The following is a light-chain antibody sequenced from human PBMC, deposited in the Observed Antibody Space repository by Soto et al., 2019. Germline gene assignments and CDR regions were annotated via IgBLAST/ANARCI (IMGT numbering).Light chain of an antibody. CDR1: QSVSYY. V-gene: IGKV3-11*01. J-gene: IGKJ5*01. Sequence: EIVLTQSPATLSLSPGERATLSCRASQSVSYYLAWYQQKPGQAPRLLIYDASNRATGIPARFSGSGSGTDFTLTFSSLEPEDFALYYCQQRINWPITFGQGTRLEIK. CDR2: DAS. CDR3: QQRINWPIT.